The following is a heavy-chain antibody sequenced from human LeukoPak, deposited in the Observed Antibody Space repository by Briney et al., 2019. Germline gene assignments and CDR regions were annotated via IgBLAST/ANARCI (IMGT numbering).Heavy chain of an antibody. CDR1: GFTFTSSA. CDR3: AAPSSMLVHDYYYYMDV. CDR2: IVVGSGNT. Sequence: SVKVSCKASGFTFTSSAVQWVRQARGQRLEWIGWIVVGSGNTNYAQKFQERVTITRDMSTSTAYMELSSLRSEDTAVYYCAAPSSMLVHDYYYYMDVWGKGTTVTVSS. D-gene: IGHD6-13*01. J-gene: IGHJ6*03. V-gene: IGHV1-58*01.